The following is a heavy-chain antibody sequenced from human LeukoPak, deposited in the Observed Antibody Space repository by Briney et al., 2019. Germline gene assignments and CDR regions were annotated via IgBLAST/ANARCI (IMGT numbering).Heavy chain of an antibody. D-gene: IGHD1-7*01. Sequence: LSGGSLRLSCAASGFTFSSYAMSRVRQAPGKGLEWVSAISGSGGSTYYADSVKGRFTISRDNSKNTLYLQMNSLRAEDTAVYYCAKDLQPSPVEYNWNYGDYWGQGTLVTVSS. CDR3: AKDLQPSPVEYNWNYGDY. CDR2: ISGSGGST. CDR1: GFTFSSYA. J-gene: IGHJ4*02. V-gene: IGHV3-23*01.